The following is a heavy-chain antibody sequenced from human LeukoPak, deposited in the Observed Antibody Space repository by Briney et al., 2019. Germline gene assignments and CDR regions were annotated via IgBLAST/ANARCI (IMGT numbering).Heavy chain of an antibody. CDR3: AAVKTYYYDTSGYYFPLNAFDI. CDR2: FDPEDGET. Sequence: GASVKVSCKVSGYTLTELSMHWVRQAPGEGLEWMGGFDPEDGETIYAQKFQGRVTMTEDTSTDTAYMELSSLRSEDTAVYYCAAVKTYYYDTSGYYFPLNAFDIWGQGTMVTVSS. V-gene: IGHV1-24*01. J-gene: IGHJ3*02. D-gene: IGHD3-22*01. CDR1: GYTLTELS.